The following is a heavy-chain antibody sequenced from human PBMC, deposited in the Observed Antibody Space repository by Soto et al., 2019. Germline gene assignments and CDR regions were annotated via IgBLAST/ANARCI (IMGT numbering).Heavy chain of an antibody. V-gene: IGHV5-51*01. CDR1: GYSFTTYW. J-gene: IGHJ6*02. D-gene: IGHD5-18*01. CDR3: ARHHSLVTYYYYYGXV. CDR2: IYPGDSDT. Sequence: PGESLKISCKGSGYSFTTYWIGWVRQMPGKGLEWMGIIYPGDSDTRYSPSFQGQVTISADKSISTAYLQWSSLKASDXXLYXCARHHSLVTYYYYYGXVWGQXTXVTVSS.